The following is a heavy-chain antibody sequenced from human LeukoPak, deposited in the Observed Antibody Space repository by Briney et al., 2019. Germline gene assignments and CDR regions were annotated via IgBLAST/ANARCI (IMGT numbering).Heavy chain of an antibody. CDR1: GFTLSTYW. CDR3: ARAPSEIGSYYPEYFRH. V-gene: IGHV3-74*01. Sequence: GGSLRLSCASSGFTLSTYWMHWVRQAPGKGLVWVSRIKSDGSTNYADSVKGRFTISRDNAKNTLSLQMNSLRPEDTGVYYCARAPSEIGSYYPEYFRHWGQGTLVTVSS. J-gene: IGHJ1*01. D-gene: IGHD3-10*01. CDR2: IKSDGST.